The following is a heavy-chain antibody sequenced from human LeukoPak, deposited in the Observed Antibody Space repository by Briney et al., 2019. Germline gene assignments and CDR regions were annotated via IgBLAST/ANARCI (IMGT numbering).Heavy chain of an antibody. CDR1: GFTFGDYA. CDR2: ISSSGSTI. J-gene: IGHJ4*02. CDR3: AKGSIAGYYFDY. Sequence: GGSLRLSCTASGFTFGDYAMSWFRQAPGKGLEWVSYISSSGSTIYYADSVKGRFTISRDNSKNTLYLQMNSLRAEDTAVYYCAKGSIAGYYFDYWGQGTLVTVSS. V-gene: IGHV3-23*01. D-gene: IGHD6-6*01.